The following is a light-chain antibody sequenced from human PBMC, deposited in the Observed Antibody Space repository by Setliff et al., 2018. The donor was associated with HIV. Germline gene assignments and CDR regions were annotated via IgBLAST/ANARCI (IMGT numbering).Light chain of an antibody. J-gene: IGLJ1*01. Sequence: VLAQPPSVSGAPGQRVTISCTGSSSNIGSGYDVHWYQRLPGTAPKLLIYGNSNRPSGVPDRFSGSKSGTSASLAITGLQAEDEADYYCQSYDSSLSGYVFGAGTKVTVL. CDR1: SSNIGSGYD. CDR3: QSYDSSLSGYV. V-gene: IGLV1-40*01. CDR2: GNS.